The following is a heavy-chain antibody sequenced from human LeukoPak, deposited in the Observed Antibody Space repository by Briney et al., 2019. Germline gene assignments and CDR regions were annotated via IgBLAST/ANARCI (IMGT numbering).Heavy chain of an antibody. D-gene: IGHD6-19*01. J-gene: IGHJ3*02. CDR2: ISSSNSFK. V-gene: IGHV3-21*01. CDR1: GFPFDTYP. Sequence: GGSLRLSCAASGFPFDTYPMNWVRQAPGKGLEWVASISSSNSFKNYADSVKGRFTISRDNAQNSLYLQVSSLRAEDTGLYYCATMGEQWLLKDIWGQGTMVIVSS. CDR3: ATMGEQWLLKDI.